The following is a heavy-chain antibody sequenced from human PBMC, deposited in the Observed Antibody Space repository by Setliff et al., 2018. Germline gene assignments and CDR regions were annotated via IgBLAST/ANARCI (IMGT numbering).Heavy chain of an antibody. CDR1: GGTFSSYA. Sequence: GASVKVSCKASGGTFSSYAISWVRQAPGQGLEWMGGTIPIFGTANYAQKFQGRVTITADKSTSTAYMELSSLRSEDTAVYYCASRRGLEWSLGAFDIWGQGTMVTVSS. J-gene: IGHJ3*02. D-gene: IGHD3-3*01. V-gene: IGHV1-69*06. CDR3: ASRRGLEWSLGAFDI. CDR2: TIPIFGTA.